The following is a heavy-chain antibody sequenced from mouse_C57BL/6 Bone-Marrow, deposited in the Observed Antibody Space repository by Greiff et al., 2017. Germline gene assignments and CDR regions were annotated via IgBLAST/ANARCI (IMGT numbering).Heavy chain of an antibody. CDR1: GFTFSSYA. Sequence: EVKLMESGEGLVKPGGSLKLSCAASGFTFSSYAMSWVRQTPEKRLEWVAYISSGGDYIYYADTVKGRFPISRDNARHNLYLQMSSLKSEDTDMYYCTRTHYGSSCDFDYWGQGTTLTVSS. V-gene: IGHV5-9-1*02. D-gene: IGHD1-1*01. CDR3: TRTHYGSSCDFDY. J-gene: IGHJ2*01. CDR2: ISSGGDYI.